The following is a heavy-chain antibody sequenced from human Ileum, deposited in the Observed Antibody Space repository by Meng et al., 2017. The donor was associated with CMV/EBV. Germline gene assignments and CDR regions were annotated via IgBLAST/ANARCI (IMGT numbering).Heavy chain of an antibody. J-gene: IGHJ5*02. D-gene: IGHD3-10*01. CDR3: VRGGDRWDRDYWFDP. Sequence: GESLKISCAASGFTFTTFWMHWVRQAPGKGLFWVGRINNDGRGTYYADSVKGRFIISRDNAKNTPYLQLNSLRAEDTAVYYCVRGGDRWDRDYWFDPWGQGTLVTVSS. CDR1: GFTFTTFW. CDR2: INNDGRGT. V-gene: IGHV3-74*01.